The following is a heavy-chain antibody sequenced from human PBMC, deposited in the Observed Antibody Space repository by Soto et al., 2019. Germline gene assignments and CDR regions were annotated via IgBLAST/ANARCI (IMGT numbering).Heavy chain of an antibody. CDR2: ISSTGKYT. CDR3: AREPGRYASTSGGWFDP. V-gene: IGHV3-11*06. J-gene: IGHJ5*02. D-gene: IGHD3-16*01. Sequence: QVQVVESGGGLVKPGGSLRLSCAASGFNFSDFYMGWIRKAPGKGLEWLAYISSTGKYTNYADSVKGRFTISRDNAKESMYLQMTSLRAEDTALYYCAREPGRYASTSGGWFDPWGQGALVTVSS. CDR1: GFNFSDFY.